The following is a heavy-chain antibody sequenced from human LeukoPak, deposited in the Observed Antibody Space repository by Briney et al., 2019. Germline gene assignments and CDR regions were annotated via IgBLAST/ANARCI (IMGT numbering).Heavy chain of an antibody. CDR3: ARPLDSSGWSCNHDAFDI. CDR2: IYPGDSDT. V-gene: IGHV5-51*01. D-gene: IGHD6-19*01. Sequence: GESLQISYKGSGYSFTSYWIGWVRQMPGKGLEGMGIIYPGDSDTRYSPSFQGQVTISADKSISTAYLQWSSLKASDTAMYYCARPLDSSGWSCNHDAFDIWGQGTMVTVSS. J-gene: IGHJ3*02. CDR1: GYSFTSYW.